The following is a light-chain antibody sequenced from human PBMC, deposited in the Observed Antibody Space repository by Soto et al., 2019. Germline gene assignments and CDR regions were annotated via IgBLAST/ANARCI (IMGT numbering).Light chain of an antibody. CDR1: QAISNY. J-gene: IGKJ1*01. CDR3: QQYGSSGT. Sequence: DIQMPQSPSFLSASVGDRVTITCRASQAISNYLNWYQQRPGKAPNLLTFGAKTLQSGVPSRFSGSGYGTDFTLTISRLEPEDFAVYYCQQYGSSGTFGQGTKVDIK. V-gene: IGKV1-39*02. CDR2: GAK.